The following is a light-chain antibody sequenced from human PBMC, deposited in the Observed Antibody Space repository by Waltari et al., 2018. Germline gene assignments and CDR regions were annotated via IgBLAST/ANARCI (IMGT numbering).Light chain of an antibody. Sequence: QSALTQPASVSGSPGQSITISCSGSSSDVGGYNYISWYQQHPDKVPKLLIYDFPYRPSGVSNRFSGSKSGNTASLTISGLQAEDEADYYCSSFTTSSTYVFGTGTRVTVL. CDR2: DFP. V-gene: IGLV2-14*03. CDR1: SSDVGGYNY. CDR3: SSFTTSSTYV. J-gene: IGLJ1*01.